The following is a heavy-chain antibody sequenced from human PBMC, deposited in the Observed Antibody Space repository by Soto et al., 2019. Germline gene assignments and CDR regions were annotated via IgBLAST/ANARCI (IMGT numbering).Heavy chain of an antibody. J-gene: IGHJ4*02. CDR1: GGSFSGYY. CDR2: INHSGST. Sequence: SETLSLTCAVYGGSFSGYYWSWIRQPPGKGLEWIGEINHSGSTNYNPSLKSRVTISVDTSKNQFSLKLSSVTAADTAVYYCARGRLDYWGQGTLVTVSS. CDR3: ARGRLDY. V-gene: IGHV4-34*01.